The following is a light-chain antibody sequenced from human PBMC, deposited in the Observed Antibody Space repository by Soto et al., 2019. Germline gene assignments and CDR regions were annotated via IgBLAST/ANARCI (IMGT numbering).Light chain of an antibody. CDR1: SSNIGNNY. Sequence: QSVLTQPPSVSAAPGQKVTISCSGSSSNIGNNYVSWYQQLPGTAPKLLIYENNKRPSGIPDRFSGSKSGTSATLGITGLQTGDDADYYCGTWDSSLSALVFGGGTKLTVL. J-gene: IGLJ3*02. V-gene: IGLV1-51*02. CDR3: GTWDSSLSALV. CDR2: ENN.